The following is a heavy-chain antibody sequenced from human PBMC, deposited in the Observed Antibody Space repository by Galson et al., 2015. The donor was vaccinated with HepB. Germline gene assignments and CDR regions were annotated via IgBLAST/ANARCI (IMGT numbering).Heavy chain of an antibody. V-gene: IGHV1-18*04. CDR2: ISVRNGDT. CDR1: GYRFASHG. J-gene: IGHJ6*02. D-gene: IGHD4-17*01. Sequence: SVKVSGKASGYRFASHGISWVRQAPGQGLEWMGWISVRNGDTKYAQKVEDRILMTIDTSTNTVYMELRSLTSDDTAVYYCAREGVYADYVGFAQYFSVDVWGQGTTVIVSS. CDR3: AREGVYADYVGFAQYFSVDV.